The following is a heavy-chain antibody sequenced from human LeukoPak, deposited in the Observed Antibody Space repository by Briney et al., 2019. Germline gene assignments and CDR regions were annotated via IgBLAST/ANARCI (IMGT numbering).Heavy chain of an antibody. V-gene: IGHV3-23*01. J-gene: IGHJ4*02. CDR1: GFTFSSYG. CDR2: ISGSGGST. D-gene: IGHD1-26*01. Sequence: GGSLRLSCAASGFTFSSYGMSWVRQAPGKGLEWVSAISGSGGSTYYADSVKGRFTISRDNSKNMLYLQMKSLRAEDTAVYYCARSFSSGATAPDYWGQGTLVTVSS. CDR3: ARSFSSGATAPDY.